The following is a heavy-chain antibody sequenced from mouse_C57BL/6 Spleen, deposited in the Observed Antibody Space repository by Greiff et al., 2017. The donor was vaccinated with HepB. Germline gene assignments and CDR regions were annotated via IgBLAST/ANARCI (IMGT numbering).Heavy chain of an antibody. CDR3: ARLGGYFDV. D-gene: IGHD4-1*01. CDR1: GYTFTSYW. J-gene: IGHJ1*03. Sequence: QVQLQQPGAELVMPGASVKLSCKASGYTFTSYWMHWVKQRPGQGLEWIGEIDPSDSYINYNQKFKGKSTLTVDKSSSTAYMQLSSLTSEDSAVYYCARLGGYFDVWGTGTTVTVSS. CDR2: IDPSDSYI. V-gene: IGHV1-69*01.